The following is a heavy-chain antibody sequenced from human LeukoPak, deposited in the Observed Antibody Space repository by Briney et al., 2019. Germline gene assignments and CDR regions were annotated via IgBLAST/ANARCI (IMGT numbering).Heavy chain of an antibody. D-gene: IGHD1-1*01. CDR3: ARVDWNELYYYYYGMDV. Sequence: ASVNVSCTASGYTFTSYAMNWVRQAPGQGLEWMGWINTNTGNPTYAQGFTGRFVFSLDTSVSTAYLQISSLKAEDTAVYYCARVDWNELYYYYYGMDVWGQGTTVTVSS. CDR2: INTNTGNP. V-gene: IGHV7-4-1*02. CDR1: GYTFTSYA. J-gene: IGHJ6*02.